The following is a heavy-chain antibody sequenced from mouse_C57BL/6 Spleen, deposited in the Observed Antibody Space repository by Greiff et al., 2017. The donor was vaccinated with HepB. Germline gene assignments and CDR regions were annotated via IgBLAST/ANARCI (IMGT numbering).Heavy chain of an antibody. V-gene: IGHV1-20*01. Sequence: VQLKESGPELVKPGDSVKISCKASGYSFTGYFMNWVMQSHGKSLEWIGRINPYNGDTFYNQKFKGKATLTVDKSSSTAHMELRSLTSEDSAVYYCARGGSNYVSMDYWGQGTSVTVSS. CDR2: INPYNGDT. J-gene: IGHJ4*01. CDR1: GYSFTGYF. CDR3: ARGGSNYVSMDY. D-gene: IGHD2-5*01.